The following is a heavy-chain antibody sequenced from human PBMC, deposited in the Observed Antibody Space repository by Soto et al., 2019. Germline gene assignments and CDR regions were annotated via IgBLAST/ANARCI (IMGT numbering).Heavy chain of an antibody. CDR2: ISSSSSYT. Sequence: QVQLVESGGGLVKPGESLRLSCAASGFTFSDYYMSWIRQAPGKGLEWVSYISSSSSYTNYADSVKGRFTISRDNAKNSLYLQMNSRRAEDTAVYYCARDHYGPGWFDPWGQGTLVTVSS. D-gene: IGHD3-10*01. CDR1: GFTFSDYY. J-gene: IGHJ5*02. V-gene: IGHV3-11*05. CDR3: ARDHYGPGWFDP.